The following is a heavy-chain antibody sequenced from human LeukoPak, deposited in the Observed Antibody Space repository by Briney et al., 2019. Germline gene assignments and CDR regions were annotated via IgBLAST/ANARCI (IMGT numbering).Heavy chain of an antibody. J-gene: IGHJ4*02. CDR2: ISSNGGST. CDR1: GFTFSSYA. CDR3: ARDGTTMVRGVIILFDY. Sequence: PGGSLRLSCAASGFTFSSYAMHWVRQAPGKGLEYVSAISSNGGSTYYANSVKGRFTISRDNAKNSLYLQMNSLRAEDTAVYYCARDGTTMVRGVIILFDYWGQGTLVTVSS. D-gene: IGHD3-10*01. V-gene: IGHV3-64*01.